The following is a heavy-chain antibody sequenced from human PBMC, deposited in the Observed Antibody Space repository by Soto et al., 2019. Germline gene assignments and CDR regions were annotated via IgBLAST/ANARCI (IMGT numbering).Heavy chain of an antibody. CDR3: VKFPMITASYYYYDMDV. J-gene: IGHJ6*02. Sequence: GGSLRLSCAASGFTFSSYSMSWVRQAPGKGLEWVSHITAVGGTTYYADSVKGRFTISRDSSRNTLYLQMNSLRAEDAALYYCVKFPMITASYYYYDMDVWGLGTTVTVSS. CDR1: GFTFSSYS. D-gene: IGHD3-16*01. V-gene: IGHV3-23*01. CDR2: ITAVGGTT.